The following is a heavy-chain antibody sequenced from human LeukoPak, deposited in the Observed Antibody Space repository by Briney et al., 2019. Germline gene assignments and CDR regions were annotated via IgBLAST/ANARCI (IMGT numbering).Heavy chain of an antibody. D-gene: IGHD6-19*01. Sequence: PGGSLRLSCAASGFSFDDYGMSWVRQAPGKGLEWGSGINWNGGSTGYADSVKGRFTISRANAKNSLYLQMNSLRAEDTALYYCARDLYGYSSGWYFDYWGQGTLVTVSS. CDR1: GFSFDDYG. J-gene: IGHJ4*02. CDR2: INWNGGST. V-gene: IGHV3-20*04. CDR3: ARDLYGYSSGWYFDY.